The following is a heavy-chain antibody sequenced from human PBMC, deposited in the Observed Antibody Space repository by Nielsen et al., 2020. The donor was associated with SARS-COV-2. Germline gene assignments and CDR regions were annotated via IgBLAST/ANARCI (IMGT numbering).Heavy chain of an antibody. J-gene: IGHJ6*02. CDR1: GFTFDSYG. CDR2: IWYDGSNK. Sequence: GGSLRLSCAASGFTFDSYGMHWVRQAPGKWLEWVAVIWYDGSNKNYVDSVKGRFTISRDNSKNTLYLQMNSLRVEDTAVYYCGKGRDYYGMDDWGQGTTVTVSS. V-gene: IGHV3-33*06. CDR3: GKGRDYYGMDD.